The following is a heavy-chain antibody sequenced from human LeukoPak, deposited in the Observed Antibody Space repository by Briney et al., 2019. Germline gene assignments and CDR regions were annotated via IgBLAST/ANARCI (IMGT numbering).Heavy chain of an antibody. J-gene: IGHJ4*02. CDR1: GFTFSSYA. V-gene: IGHV3-23*01. CDR2: ISGSGGST. D-gene: IGHD6-6*01. Sequence: QTGGSLRLSCAASGFTFSSYAMSWVRQAPGKGLEWVSAISGSGGSTYYADSVKGRFTISRDNSKNTLYLQMNSLRAEDTAVYYCARGNIAARFFDYWGQGTLVTVSS. CDR3: ARGNIAARFFDY.